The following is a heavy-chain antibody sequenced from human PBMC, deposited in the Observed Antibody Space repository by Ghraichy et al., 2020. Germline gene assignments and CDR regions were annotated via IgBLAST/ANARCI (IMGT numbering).Heavy chain of an antibody. CDR2: INHSGST. V-gene: IGHV4-34*01. D-gene: IGHD1-26*01. Sequence: SQTLSLTCAVYGGSFSGYYWSWIRQPPGKGLEWIGEINHSGSTNYNPSLKSRVTISVDTSKNQFSVKLSSVTAADTAVYYCARAGGSFDAFDIWGQGTMVTVSS. CDR1: GGSFSGYY. J-gene: IGHJ3*02. CDR3: ARAGGSFDAFDI.